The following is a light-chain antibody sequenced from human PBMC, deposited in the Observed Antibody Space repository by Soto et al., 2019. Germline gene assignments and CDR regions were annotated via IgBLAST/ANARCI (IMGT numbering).Light chain of an antibody. J-gene: IGLJ2*01. CDR3: CSYAGNDIVI. CDR2: DVS. V-gene: IGLV2-11*01. CDR1: SSDVGNYNY. Sequence: QSALTQPPSVSGSPGQSVSISCTGTSSDVGNYNYVSWYQQYPGKAPKLLIFDVSRRPSGVPDRFSGSKSANTASLTISGLQAEDEAGYYCCSYAGNDIVIFGGGTKLTVL.